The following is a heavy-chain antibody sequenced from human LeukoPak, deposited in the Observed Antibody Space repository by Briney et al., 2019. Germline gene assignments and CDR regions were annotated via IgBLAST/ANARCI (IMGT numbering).Heavy chain of an antibody. V-gene: IGHV3-53*01. J-gene: IGHJ4*02. CDR2: IYSGGNT. Sequence: PGGSLRLSCAASGFTVSSNYMNWVRQAPGKGLEWVSVIYSGGNTHYADSVKGRFTISRDNFKNTLYLQMNSLRAEDTALYYCARDSGSGSGNFDYWGQGTLVTVSS. CDR3: ARDSGSGSGNFDY. D-gene: IGHD3-10*01. CDR1: GFTVSSNY.